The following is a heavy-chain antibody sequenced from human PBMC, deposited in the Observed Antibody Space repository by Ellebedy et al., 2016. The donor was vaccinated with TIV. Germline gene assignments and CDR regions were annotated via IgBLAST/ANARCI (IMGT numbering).Heavy chain of an antibody. CDR3: ARARVGVATIRY. D-gene: IGHD5-12*01. J-gene: IGHJ4*02. CDR1: GYTFTSYY. CDR2: INPSGGST. V-gene: IGHV1-46*01. Sequence: ASVKVSCKASGYTFTSYYMHWVRQAPGQGLEWMGIINPSGGSTSYAQKFQGRVTMTRDTSTSTVYMELSSLRSEDTAVYYCARARVGVATIRYWGQGTLVTGSS.